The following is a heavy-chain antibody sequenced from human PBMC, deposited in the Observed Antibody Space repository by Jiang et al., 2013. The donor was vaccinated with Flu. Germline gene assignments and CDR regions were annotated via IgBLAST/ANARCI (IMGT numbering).Heavy chain of an antibody. Sequence: GPGLVKPSETLSLTCTVSGGSISTYYWSWIRQPPGKGLEWIGYMYYSGSTNYNPSLKSRVTISVDTSKNQFSLRLSSVTAADTAVYYCARAGASHWRHFDYVGQGTLVTVSS. V-gene: IGHV4-59*01. CDR3: ARAGASHWRHFDY. J-gene: IGHJ4*02. CDR2: MYYSGST. D-gene: IGHD1-1*01. CDR1: GGSISTYY.